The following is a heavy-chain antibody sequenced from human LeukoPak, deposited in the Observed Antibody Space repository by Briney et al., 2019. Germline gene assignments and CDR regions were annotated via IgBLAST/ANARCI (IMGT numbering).Heavy chain of an antibody. V-gene: IGHV3-48*02. CDR2: ISAASANM. Sequence: GRSLRLSCVASGFTFSTYSMNWVRQAPGKGLEWVSYISAASANMYYADSVKGRFTISRDNAKNSLYLQMNSLRDEDTAVYYCARDGGGDYWGQGTLVTVSS. J-gene: IGHJ4*02. D-gene: IGHD2-15*01. CDR3: ARDGGGDY. CDR1: GFTFSTYS.